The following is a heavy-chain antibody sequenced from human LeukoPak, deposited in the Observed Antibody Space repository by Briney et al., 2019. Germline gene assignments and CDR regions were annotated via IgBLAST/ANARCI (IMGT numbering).Heavy chain of an antibody. V-gene: IGHV3-23*01. CDR3: AELGITMIGGV. CDR1: GFTFDDYA. J-gene: IGHJ6*04. CDR2: ISGSGGST. Sequence: GGSLRLSCAASGFTFDDYAMSWVRQAPGKGLEWVSAISGSGGSTYYADSVKGRFTISRDNSKNTLYLQMNSLRAEDTAVYYCAELGITMIGGVWGKGTTVTISS. D-gene: IGHD3-10*02.